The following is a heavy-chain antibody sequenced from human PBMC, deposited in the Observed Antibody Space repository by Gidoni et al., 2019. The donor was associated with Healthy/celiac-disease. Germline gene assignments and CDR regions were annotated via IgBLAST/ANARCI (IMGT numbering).Heavy chain of an antibody. Sequence: EVQLVESGGGLVKPGGAVYLPCAAPGFPFRNAWMSWVRQAPGKGLAWVGRIKRGADGGTTDYAAPVKSIFTISTDDTNYTLYLQMNSLKTEDTAVYYCTTDHYDFWSDISYGMDVWGQGTTVTVSS. CDR3: TTDHYDFWSDISYGMDV. CDR2: IKRGADGGTT. D-gene: IGHD3-3*01. CDR1: GFPFRNAW. J-gene: IGHJ6*02. V-gene: IGHV3-15*01.